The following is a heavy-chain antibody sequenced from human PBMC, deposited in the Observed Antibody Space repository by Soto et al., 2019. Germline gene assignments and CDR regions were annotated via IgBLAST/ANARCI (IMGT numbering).Heavy chain of an antibody. CDR3: ARDRSGSYFDY. CDR2: IWYDGSNK. J-gene: IGHJ4*02. D-gene: IGHD1-26*01. CDR1: GFTFSSYG. V-gene: IGHV3-33*01. Sequence: GGSLRLSCAASGFTFSSYGIHWVRQAPGKGLEWVAVIWYDGSNKYYADSVKGRFTISRDNSKNTLYLQMNSLRAEDTAVYYCARDRSGSYFDYWGQGTLVTVPS.